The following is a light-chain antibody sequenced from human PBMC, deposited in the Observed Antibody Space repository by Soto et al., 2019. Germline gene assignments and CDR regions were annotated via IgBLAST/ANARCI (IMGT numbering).Light chain of an antibody. CDR2: AAS. CDR3: QKYTSAPLT. V-gene: IGKV1-27*01. J-gene: IGKJ4*01. Sequence: DIQMTQSPSSLSASVGDRVTIACRASQGITNYLAWYQQKPGKVPKLLIYAASTLQSGVPSRFSGSGSATDFTLTLRSLQPEHVATYYCQKYTSAPLTFGGGPKVEIK. CDR1: QGITNY.